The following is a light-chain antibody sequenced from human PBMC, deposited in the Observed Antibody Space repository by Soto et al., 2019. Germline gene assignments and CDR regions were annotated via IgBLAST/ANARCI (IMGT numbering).Light chain of an antibody. CDR3: GTWASLSALSV. V-gene: IGLV1-51*02. CDR1: SSNIGNNY. Sequence: QSVLTQPPSVSAAPGQKVTISCSGSSSNIGNNYVSWYQQLPGTAPKLLIYENNKRPSGIPDRVSGSKSGTSATLGITGLQTGDYANYYCGTWASLSALSVFGT. J-gene: IGLJ1*01. CDR2: ENN.